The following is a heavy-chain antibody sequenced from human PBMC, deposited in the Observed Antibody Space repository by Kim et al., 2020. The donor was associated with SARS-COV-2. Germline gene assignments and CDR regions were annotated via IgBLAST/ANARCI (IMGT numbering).Heavy chain of an antibody. CDR2: ISSDRNTK. J-gene: IGHJ4*02. CDR3: AGGQALGF. Sequence: GGSLRLSCAASGFSFSSYGMNWVRQAPGKGREWVSFISSDRNTKYYADSVKGRFTISGDNAKSSLYLQLDSLRAEDTALYYCAGGQALGFWGQGTLVTVSS. CDR1: GFSFSSYG. V-gene: IGHV3-48*03. D-gene: IGHD3-16*01.